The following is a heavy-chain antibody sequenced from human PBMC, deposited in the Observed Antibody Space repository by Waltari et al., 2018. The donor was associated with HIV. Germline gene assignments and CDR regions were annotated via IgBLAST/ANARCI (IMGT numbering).Heavy chain of an antibody. CDR2: INQAGTER. Sequence: EVRLVESGGGWVQPGGSLTLPCDTSGFPFLFFWLGWVRQAPGKGLEWVAKINQAGTERHYVDSVRGRFTISRDNGKRSSFLQMNSLSVEDTAVYYCATTHGSGDFDNDFDYWGQGTLV. CDR3: ATTHGSGDFDNDFDY. V-gene: IGHV3-7*01. J-gene: IGHJ4*02. CDR1: GFPFLFFW. D-gene: IGHD3-10*01.